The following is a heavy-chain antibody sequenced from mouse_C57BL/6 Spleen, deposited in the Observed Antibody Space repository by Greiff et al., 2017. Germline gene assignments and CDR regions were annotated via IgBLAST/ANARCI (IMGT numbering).Heavy chain of an antibody. CDR2: IYPRSGNT. CDR1: GYTFTSYG. V-gene: IGHV1-81*01. Sequence: QVQLQQSGAELARPGASVKLSCKASGYTFTSYGISWVKQRTGQGLEWIGEIYPRSGNTYYNEKFKGKATLTADKSSSTAYMELRSLTSEDSAVYFCARGIYYYGSSYGDAMDYWGQGTSVTVSS. D-gene: IGHD1-1*01. CDR3: ARGIYYYGSSYGDAMDY. J-gene: IGHJ4*01.